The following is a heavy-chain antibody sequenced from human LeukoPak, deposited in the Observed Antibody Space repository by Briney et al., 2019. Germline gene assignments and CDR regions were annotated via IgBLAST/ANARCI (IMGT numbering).Heavy chain of an antibody. D-gene: IGHD3-10*01. CDR1: GGSISGYY. CDR3: ARLGRITMIRGTSDYYHSMDV. Sequence: SETLSLTCTVSGGSISGYYWSWIRQPPGKGLEWIGYIYYSGSTNYNPSLKSRVTVSVDTSKNQFSLKLSSLTAADTAVYYCARLGRITMIRGTSDYYHSMDVWGQGTTVTVSS. CDR2: IYYSGST. V-gene: IGHV4-59*08. J-gene: IGHJ6*02.